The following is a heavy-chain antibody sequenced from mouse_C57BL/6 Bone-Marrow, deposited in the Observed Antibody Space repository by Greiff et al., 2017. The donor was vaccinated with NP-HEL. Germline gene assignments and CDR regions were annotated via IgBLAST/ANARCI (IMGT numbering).Heavy chain of an antibody. CDR3: ARHVLLLRTGYFDY. V-gene: IGHV1-62-2*01. CDR1: GYTFTEYT. CDR2: FYPGSGSI. D-gene: IGHD1-1*01. J-gene: IGHJ2*01. Sequence: QVQLKGSGAELVKPGASVKLSCKASGYTFTEYTIHWVKPRAGQGLEWVGWFYPGSGSIKYNEKFKDKATLTADKSSSTVYMELSRLTSEDSAVYFCARHVLLLRTGYFDYWGQGTTLTVSS.